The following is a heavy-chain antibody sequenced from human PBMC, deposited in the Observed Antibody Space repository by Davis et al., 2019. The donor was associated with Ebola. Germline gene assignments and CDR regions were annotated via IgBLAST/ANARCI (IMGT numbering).Heavy chain of an antibody. V-gene: IGHV3-33*03. CDR1: GFIFSDYG. D-gene: IGHD3-22*01. CDR3: AKSDRLDY. Sequence: GESLKISCATSGFIFSDYGMHWVRQAPGKGLEWVAVIWFDGSNKYYGDSVRGRFTISRDNTGNTVYLQMNSLRDEDTAIYYCAKSDRLDYWGQGTLVTVSS. J-gene: IGHJ4*02. CDR2: IWFDGSNK.